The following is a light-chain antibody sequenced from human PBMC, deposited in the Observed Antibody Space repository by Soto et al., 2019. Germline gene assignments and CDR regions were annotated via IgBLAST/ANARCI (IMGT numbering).Light chain of an antibody. CDR3: QTWGSGII. V-gene: IGLV4-69*01. CDR1: SAHSLFA. Sequence: QPVLTQSPSASASLGASVKLTCTLSSAHSLFAIAWHQQQPDKGPRFLMKLNNDGSHTKGDGIPDRFSGSSSGAERYLTISRLQSEDEADYYCQTWGSGIIFGGGTQLTVL. J-gene: IGLJ2*01. CDR2: LNNDGSH.